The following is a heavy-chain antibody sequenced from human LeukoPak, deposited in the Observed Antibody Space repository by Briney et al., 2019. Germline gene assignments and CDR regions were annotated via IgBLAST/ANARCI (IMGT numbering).Heavy chain of an antibody. V-gene: IGHV4-59*12. CDR1: GGSISSYY. J-gene: IGHJ6*02. CDR2: IHYSGST. Sequence: PSETLSLTCTVSGGSISSYYWSWIRQPPGKGLEWIGYIHYSGSTNYNPSLKSRVTISVDTSKNQFSLKLSSVTAADTAVYYCARRQTGYFDWLEGYYGMDVWGQGTTVTVSS. CDR3: ARRQTGYFDWLEGYYGMDV. D-gene: IGHD3-9*01.